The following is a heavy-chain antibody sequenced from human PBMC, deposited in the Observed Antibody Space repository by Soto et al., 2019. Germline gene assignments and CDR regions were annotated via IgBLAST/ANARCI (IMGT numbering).Heavy chain of an antibody. CDR3: AKDQERDCGGGSCYSGGWYFES. CDR2: ISFDGNNK. Sequence: QVQLVESGGGVVQPGRSLRLSCAASGFTFSRFGMHWVRQAPGKGLEWLALISFDGNNKYTADSVRGRFTVSRDNSRNTVFLQMNSLGAEDTAFYYCAKDQERDCGGGSCYSGGWYFESWGKGILVTVSS. J-gene: IGHJ4*02. V-gene: IGHV3-30*18. D-gene: IGHD2-15*01. CDR1: GFTFSRFG.